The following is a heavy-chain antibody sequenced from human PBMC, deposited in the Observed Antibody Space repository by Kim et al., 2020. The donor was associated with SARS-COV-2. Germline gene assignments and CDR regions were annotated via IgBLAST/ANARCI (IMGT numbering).Heavy chain of an antibody. D-gene: IGHD6-13*01. J-gene: IGHJ4*02. Sequence: SETLSLTCAVYGGSFSGYYWSWIRQPPGKGLEWIGEINHSGSTNYNPSLKSRVTISVDTSKNQFSLKLSSVTAADTAVYYCARVPSSSSWPPRGYFDYWGQGTLVTVSS. V-gene: IGHV4-34*01. CDR1: GGSFSGYY. CDR2: INHSGST. CDR3: ARVPSSSSWPPRGYFDY.